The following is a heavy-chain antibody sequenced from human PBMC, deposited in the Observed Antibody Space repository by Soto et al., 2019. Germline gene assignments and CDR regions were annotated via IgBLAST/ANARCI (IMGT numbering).Heavy chain of an antibody. CDR2: ISYDGSNK. V-gene: IGHV3-30*03. CDR1: GFTFSSYG. J-gene: IGHJ6*02. D-gene: IGHD4-17*01. CDR3: AFRTVEGYYYYGMDV. Sequence: QVQLVESGGGVVQPGRSLRLSCAASGFTFSSYGMHWVRQAPGKGLEWVAVISYDGSNKYYADSVKGRFTISRDNSKNTLDLQMNSLRAEDTAVYYCAFRTVEGYYYYGMDVWGQGTTVTVSS.